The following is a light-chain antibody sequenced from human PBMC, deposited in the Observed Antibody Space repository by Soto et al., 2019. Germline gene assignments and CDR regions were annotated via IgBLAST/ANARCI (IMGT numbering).Light chain of an antibody. CDR1: QSISSW. Sequence: DILMTQSPSTLSASVGDRVTITCRASQSISSWLAWYQQKPGKAPKLLIYMTSNSEIGVPSRFSGSGTGTEFTLTISSLQPDDFATYYCQQYNSFSTFGQGTKVEIK. CDR3: QQYNSFST. V-gene: IGKV1-5*03. J-gene: IGKJ1*01. CDR2: MTS.